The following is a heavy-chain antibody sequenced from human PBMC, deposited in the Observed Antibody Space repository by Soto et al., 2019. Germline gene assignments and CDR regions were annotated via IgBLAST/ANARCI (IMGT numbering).Heavy chain of an antibody. CDR2: IWYDGSNK. Sequence: GGSLRLSCAASGFTFSSYGMHWVRQAPGKGLEWVAVIWYDGSNKYYADSVKGRFTISRDNSKNTLYLQMNSLRAEDTAVYYCARDAPAVAGTEYYFDYWGQGTLVTVSS. V-gene: IGHV3-33*01. D-gene: IGHD6-19*01. CDR1: GFTFSSYG. J-gene: IGHJ4*02. CDR3: ARDAPAVAGTEYYFDY.